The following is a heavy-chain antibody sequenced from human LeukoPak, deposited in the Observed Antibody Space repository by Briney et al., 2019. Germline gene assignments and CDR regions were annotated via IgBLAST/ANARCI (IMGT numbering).Heavy chain of an antibody. CDR3: ARPSPYPGGEAFDI. J-gene: IGHJ3*02. CDR2: ISANKGNT. D-gene: IGHD2-8*02. CDR1: GYTFTSYG. Sequence: ASVKVSCKASGYTFTSYGISWVRQAPGRGLEWMGWISANKGNTDYAQRFQGRVTMTTDTSTSTAYMELRSLRSDDTAVYYCARPSPYPGGEAFDIWGQGTMVTVSS. V-gene: IGHV1-18*01.